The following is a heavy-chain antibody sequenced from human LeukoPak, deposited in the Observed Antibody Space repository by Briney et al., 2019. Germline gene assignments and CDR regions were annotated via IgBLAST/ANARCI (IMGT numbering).Heavy chain of an antibody. Sequence: GGSLRLSCAAAGFTVSSNYMTWVRQAPGKGLEWVSVIYSGGSTYYADSVKGRFTISRDNSKNTLYLQMNSLRAEDTAVYYCARDDVAVAGTDYWGQGTLVTVSS. D-gene: IGHD6-19*01. CDR1: GFTVSSNY. J-gene: IGHJ4*02. CDR3: ARDDVAVAGTDY. V-gene: IGHV3-53*01. CDR2: IYSGGST.